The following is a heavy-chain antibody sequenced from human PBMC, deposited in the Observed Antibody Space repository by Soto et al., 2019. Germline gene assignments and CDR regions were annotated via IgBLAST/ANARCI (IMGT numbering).Heavy chain of an antibody. Sequence: ASVKVSCKASGYTFTGYYMHWVRQAPGQGLEWMGWINPNSGGTNHAQKFQGWVTMTRDTSISTAYMELSRLRSDDTAVYYCARVGRYYYDSVAAFDIWGQGTMVTVSS. CDR3: ARVGRYYYDSVAAFDI. V-gene: IGHV1-2*04. CDR1: GYTFTGYY. CDR2: INPNSGGT. D-gene: IGHD3-22*01. J-gene: IGHJ3*02.